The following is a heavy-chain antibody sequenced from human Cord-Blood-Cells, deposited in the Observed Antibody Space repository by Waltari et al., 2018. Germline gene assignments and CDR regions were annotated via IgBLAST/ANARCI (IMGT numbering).Heavy chain of an antibody. CDR1: GGSFSGYY. CDR2: INHSGST. CDR3: ARGPYSSSWYY. D-gene: IGHD6-13*01. Sequence: QVQLQQWGAGLLKPSGTLSLTCAVYGGSFSGYYWSWIRQPPGKGLEWIGEINHSGSTNYNPSLKSRVTISVDTSKNQFSLKLSSVTAADTAVYYCARGPYSSSWYYWGQGTLVTVSS. J-gene: IGHJ4*02. V-gene: IGHV4-34*01.